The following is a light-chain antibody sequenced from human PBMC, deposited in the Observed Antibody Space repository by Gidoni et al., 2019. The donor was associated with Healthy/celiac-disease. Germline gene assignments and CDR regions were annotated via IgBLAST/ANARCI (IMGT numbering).Light chain of an antibody. J-gene: IGKJ4*01. Sequence: ESVMTQSPGTLSLSPGERATLSCRASQSVSSSYLAWYQQKPGQAPRLLIYGASSRATGIPDRFSGSGSGTDFTLTISRLEPEDFAVYYCQQYGSSPNFGGGTKVEIK. V-gene: IGKV3-20*01. CDR3: QQYGSSPN. CDR2: GAS. CDR1: QSVSSSY.